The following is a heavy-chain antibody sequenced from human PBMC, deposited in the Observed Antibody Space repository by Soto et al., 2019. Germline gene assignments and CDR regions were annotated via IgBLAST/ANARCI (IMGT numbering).Heavy chain of an antibody. V-gene: IGHV3-23*01. D-gene: IGHD1-26*01. CDR2: ISGSGGST. Sequence: GGSLRLSCAASGFTFSSYAMSWVRQAPGEGLEWVSAISGSGGSTYYADSVKGRFTISRDNSKSTLYLQMDSLRAADTAVYYCARGPYSRGVGATNPSHWGQGTLVTVSS. J-gene: IGHJ4*02. CDR1: GFTFSSYA. CDR3: ARGPYSRGVGATNPSH.